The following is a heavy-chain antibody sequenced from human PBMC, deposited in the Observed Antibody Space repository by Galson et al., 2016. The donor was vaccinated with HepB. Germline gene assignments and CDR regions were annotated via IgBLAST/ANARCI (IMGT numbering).Heavy chain of an antibody. J-gene: IGHJ4*02. CDR1: GYTFTNYP. CDR3: ARSDGHNHYYGSGSYSY. Sequence: SVKVSCKASGYTFTNYPMNWVRQAPGQGLEWMGCINTNTGNPTYAQGFTGRFVFSLDTSVNTAYLQIDSLKAEDTAVYYCARSDGHNHYYGSGSYSYWGQGTLITVSS. CDR2: INTNTGNP. D-gene: IGHD3-10*01. V-gene: IGHV7-4-1*01.